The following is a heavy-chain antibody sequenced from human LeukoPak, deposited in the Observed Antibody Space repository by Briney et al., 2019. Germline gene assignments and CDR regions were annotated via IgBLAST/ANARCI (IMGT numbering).Heavy chain of an antibody. CDR1: GYTFTGYY. Sequence: ASVKVSCKASGYTFTGYYMHWVRQAPGQGLEWMGWINPNSGGTNYAQKFQGRVTMTRDTSISTAYMELSRLRSDGTAVYYCARKICSSTSCHFDYWGQGTLVTVSS. CDR2: INPNSGGT. V-gene: IGHV1-2*02. J-gene: IGHJ4*02. CDR3: ARKICSSTSCHFDY. D-gene: IGHD2-2*01.